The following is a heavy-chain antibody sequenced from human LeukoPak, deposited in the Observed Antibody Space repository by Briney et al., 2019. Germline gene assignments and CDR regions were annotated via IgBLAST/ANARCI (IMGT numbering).Heavy chain of an antibody. CDR3: ARGYFDFWSGDYYYYMDV. CDR2: IHHSGNT. D-gene: IGHD3-3*01. CDR1: GGSIGTSY. Sequence: PSETLSLTCTVPGGSIGTSYWTWIRQSPGKGLEWIGYIHHSGNTSYNPSLKSRVIISVDTSKNQFSLKVTSVTAGDTAIYYCARGYFDFWSGDYYYYMDVWGKGTTVTVSS. V-gene: IGHV4-59*01. J-gene: IGHJ6*03.